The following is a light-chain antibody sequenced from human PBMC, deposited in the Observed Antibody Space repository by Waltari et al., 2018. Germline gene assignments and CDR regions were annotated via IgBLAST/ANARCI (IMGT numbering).Light chain of an antibody. V-gene: IGKV3-15*01. J-gene: IGKJ5*01. CDR2: DAS. Sequence: EIVMTQSPATLSVSPRETATLSCRASQSVSSNVAWYQKKPGQAPRLLIYDASTRATSIPAKFRGSGSGTEFTLTISSLQSEDFAVYYCQQYNRWPPITFGHGTRLEIK. CDR3: QQYNRWPPIT. CDR1: QSVSSN.